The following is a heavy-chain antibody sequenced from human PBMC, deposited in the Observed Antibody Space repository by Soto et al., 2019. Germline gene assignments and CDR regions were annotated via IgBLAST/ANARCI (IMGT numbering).Heavy chain of an antibody. D-gene: IGHD3-10*01. V-gene: IGHV4-59*01. CDR3: ARDLVRGVPRGMDV. CDR2: IYYSGST. Sequence: LSLTCTVSGGSISSYYWSWIRQPPGKGLEWIGYIYYSGSTNYNPSLKSRVTISVDTSKNQFSLKLSSATAADTAVYYCARDLVRGVPRGMDVWGQGTTVTVSS. J-gene: IGHJ6*02. CDR1: GGSISSYY.